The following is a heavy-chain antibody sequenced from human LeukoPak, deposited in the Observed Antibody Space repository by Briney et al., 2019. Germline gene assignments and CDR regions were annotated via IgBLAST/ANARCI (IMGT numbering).Heavy chain of an antibody. Sequence: GESLKISCKGSGYSFTSYWIGWVRQMPGKGLEWMGIIYPGDSDTRYSPSFQGQVTISADKSISTAYLQWSSLKASGTAMYYCARQVEMATIAFDYWGQGTLVTVSS. J-gene: IGHJ4*02. V-gene: IGHV5-51*01. CDR2: IYPGDSDT. CDR1: GYSFTSYW. D-gene: IGHD5-24*01. CDR3: ARQVEMATIAFDY.